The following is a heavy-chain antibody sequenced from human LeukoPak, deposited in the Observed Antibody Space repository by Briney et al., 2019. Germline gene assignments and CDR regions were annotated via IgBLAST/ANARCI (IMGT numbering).Heavy chain of an antibody. D-gene: IGHD3-10*01. CDR1: GFTVSSNY. CDR3: ARGGRYYGSGSPPLH. J-gene: IGHJ4*02. V-gene: IGHV3-66*01. CDR2: IYCGGST. Sequence: GGSLRFSCAASGFTVSSNYMSWVRQAPGKGLEWVSVIYCGGSTYYADSVKGRFTISRDNSKNTLYLQMNSLRAEDTAVYYCARGGRYYGSGSPPLHWGQGTLVTVSS.